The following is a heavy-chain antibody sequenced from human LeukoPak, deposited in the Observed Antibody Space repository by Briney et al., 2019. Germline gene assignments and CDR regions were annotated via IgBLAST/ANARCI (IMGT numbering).Heavy chain of an antibody. Sequence: AGGSLRLSCAASGFTFSSTGTPGVRQAPGKGLEYGAVISYDGSNKYYADSVKGRFTISRDNSKNTLYLQMNSLRAEDTAVYYCARESLTSGYFQHWGQGTLVTVSS. CDR3: ARESLTSGYFQH. CDR2: ISYDGSNK. J-gene: IGHJ1*01. V-gene: IGHV3-30*03. CDR1: GFTFSSTG.